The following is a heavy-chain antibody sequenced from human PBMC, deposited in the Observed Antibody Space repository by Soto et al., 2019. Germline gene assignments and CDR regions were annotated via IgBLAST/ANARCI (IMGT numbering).Heavy chain of an antibody. Sequence: ASVKVSCKVSGYTLTELSMHWVRQAPGKGLEWMGGFDPEDGETIYAQKFQGRVTMTEDTSTDTAYMELSSLRSEDAAVYYCATGPPYGSGRFDYWGQGTLVTVSS. CDR2: FDPEDGET. V-gene: IGHV1-24*01. CDR3: ATGPPYGSGRFDY. CDR1: GYTLTELS. J-gene: IGHJ4*02. D-gene: IGHD3-10*01.